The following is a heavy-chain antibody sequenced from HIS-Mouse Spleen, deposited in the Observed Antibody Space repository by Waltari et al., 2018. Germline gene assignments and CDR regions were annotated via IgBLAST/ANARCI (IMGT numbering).Heavy chain of an antibody. CDR2: IYYSGST. Sequence: QLQLQESGPGLVKPSETLSLTCTVSGGSISSSSYYWGWIRQPPGKGLEWIGVIYYSGSTYYNPSLKSRVTRSVDTSKTQFSLKLSSVTAADTAVYYCAREIPYSSSWYDWYFDLWGRGTLVTVSS. V-gene: IGHV4-39*07. CDR1: GGSISSSSYY. J-gene: IGHJ2*01. D-gene: IGHD6-13*01. CDR3: AREIPYSSSWYDWYFDL.